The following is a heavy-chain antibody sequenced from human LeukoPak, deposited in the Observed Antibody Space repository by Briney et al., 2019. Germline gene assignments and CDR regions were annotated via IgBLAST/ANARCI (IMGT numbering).Heavy chain of an antibody. J-gene: IGHJ4*02. Sequence: SQTLSLTCTVSGGSISSGSYYWSWIRQPAGKGLEWIGYIYYTGSTNYNPSLKSRVTISVDTSKNQFSLKLSPVTAADTAVYYCARDRPGGSSLDYWGQGTLVTVSS. V-gene: IGHV4-61*10. D-gene: IGHD6-13*01. CDR2: IYYTGST. CDR1: GGSISSGSYY. CDR3: ARDRPGGSSLDY.